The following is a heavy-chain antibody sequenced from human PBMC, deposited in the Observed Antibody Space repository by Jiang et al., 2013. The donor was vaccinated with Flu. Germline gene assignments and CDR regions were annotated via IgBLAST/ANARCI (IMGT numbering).Heavy chain of an antibody. V-gene: IGHV1-18*01. J-gene: IGHJ6*02. CDR1: GGTFSSYA. CDR3: ARDRSIPDSSGYQKRRSYPYYGMDV. Sequence: SGAEVKKPGSSVKVSCKASGGTFSSYAISWVRQAPGQGLEWMGWISGYNDNTIYAQRLQGRVTMTTDTSTSTAYMELRSLRSDDTAVFYCARDRSIPDSSGYQKRRSYPYYGMDVWGQGTTVTVSS. D-gene: IGHD3-22*01. CDR2: ISGYNDNT.